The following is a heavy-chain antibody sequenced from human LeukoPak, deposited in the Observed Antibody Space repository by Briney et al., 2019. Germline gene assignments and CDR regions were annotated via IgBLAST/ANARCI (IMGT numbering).Heavy chain of an antibody. J-gene: IGHJ5*02. CDR2: FNSDGSST. D-gene: IGHD3-22*01. Sequence: PGGSLILSCVTSGFTFSSYWMQWVRQAPGKVEVWVSRFNSDGSSTNYADSVKGRSHISRDYAKKTLNPQMYSLRAEDTAVYYCTRGITMIPPWGQGTLVTVSS. V-gene: IGHV3-74*01. CDR3: TRGITMIPP. CDR1: GFTFSSYW.